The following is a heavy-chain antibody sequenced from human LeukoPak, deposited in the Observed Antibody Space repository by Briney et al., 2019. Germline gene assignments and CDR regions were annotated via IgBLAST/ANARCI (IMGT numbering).Heavy chain of an antibody. D-gene: IGHD5-18*01. CDR3: ARALYSYGLDAFDI. J-gene: IGHJ3*02. V-gene: IGHV1-2*04. Sequence: ASVKVSCKASGYTFTGYYMHWVRQAPGQGLEWMGWINPNSGGTNYAQKFQGWVTMTRDTSISTAYMELSRLRSDDTAVYYCARALYSYGLDAFDIWGQGTMVTVSS. CDR2: INPNSGGT. CDR1: GYTFTGYY.